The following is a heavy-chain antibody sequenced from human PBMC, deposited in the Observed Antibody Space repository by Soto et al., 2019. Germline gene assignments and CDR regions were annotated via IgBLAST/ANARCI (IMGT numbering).Heavy chain of an antibody. D-gene: IGHD7-27*01. J-gene: IGHJ4*02. CDR2: ISYDGTNK. Sequence: QVQLVESGGGVVQHGRSLRLSCAASGFSFSISPMHWVRQAPGKGPEWVALISYDGTNKFYADSVKGRFTISRDNAKSTLYLKVDSLRPEDAALYYCARDPKTSGGQHWAFNYFDSWGQGTLVTVSS. V-gene: IGHV3-30-3*01. CDR1: GFSFSISP. CDR3: ARDPKTSGGQHWAFNYFDS.